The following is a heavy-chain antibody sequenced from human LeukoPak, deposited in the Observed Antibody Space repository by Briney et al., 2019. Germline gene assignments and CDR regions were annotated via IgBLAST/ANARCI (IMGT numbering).Heavy chain of an antibody. Sequence: SETLSLTCTVSGGSISSYYWSWIRQPPGKGLEWIGYIYYSGSTNYNPSLKSRVTISVDTSKNQFSLKLRSVTAADTAVYYCARTYGDYRFDYWGQGTLVTVSS. V-gene: IGHV4-59*01. CDR2: IYYSGST. J-gene: IGHJ4*02. CDR3: ARTYGDYRFDY. CDR1: GGSISSYY. D-gene: IGHD4-17*01.